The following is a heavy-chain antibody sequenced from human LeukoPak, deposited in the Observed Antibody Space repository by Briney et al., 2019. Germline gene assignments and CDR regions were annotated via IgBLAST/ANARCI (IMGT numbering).Heavy chain of an antibody. CDR2: LSAYNGNT. Sequence: ASVKVSCKASGYTFTSYGISWVRQAPRQGLEWMGWLSAYNGNTNYAQKLQGRVTMTRDTSISTAYMEMSRLRSDDTAVYYCARVTNADGSSWRDYWGQGTLVTVSS. J-gene: IGHJ4*02. CDR3: ARVTNADGSSWRDY. V-gene: IGHV1-18*01. D-gene: IGHD6-13*01. CDR1: GYTFTSYG.